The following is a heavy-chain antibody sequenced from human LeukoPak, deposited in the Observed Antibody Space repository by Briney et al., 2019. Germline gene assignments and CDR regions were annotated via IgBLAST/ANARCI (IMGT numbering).Heavy chain of an antibody. J-gene: IGHJ4*02. CDR2: IKSKTDGGTT. CDR3: TRDTHNWNYELDY. Sequence: GGSLRLSCAASGFTFSNAWMSWVRQAPGKGLEWVGRIKSKTDGGTTDYAAPVKGRFTISRDDSKNTLYLQMNSLKTEDTAVYYCTRDTHNWNYELDYWGQGTLVTVSS. V-gene: IGHV3-15*01. CDR1: GFTFSNAW. D-gene: IGHD1-7*01.